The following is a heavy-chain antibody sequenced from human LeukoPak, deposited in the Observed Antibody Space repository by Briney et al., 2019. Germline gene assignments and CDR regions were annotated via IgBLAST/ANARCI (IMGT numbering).Heavy chain of an antibody. D-gene: IGHD5-24*01. Sequence: GGSLRLSCAVSGFNFDDYAMHWVRQAPGRGLEWVSGINWETGNGIYADSVKGRFTISRDNAKNSLYLQMSSLRAEDTALYYCTRRAARWQFDLWGRGTLLTVSS. CDR2: INWETGNG. CDR3: TRRAARWQFDL. V-gene: IGHV3-9*01. CDR1: GFNFDDYA. J-gene: IGHJ2*01.